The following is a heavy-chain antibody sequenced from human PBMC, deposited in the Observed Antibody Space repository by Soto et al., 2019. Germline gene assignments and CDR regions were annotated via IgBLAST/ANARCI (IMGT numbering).Heavy chain of an antibody. J-gene: IGHJ3*02. Sequence: QVQLVQSGAEMREPGSSVKVSCKASGGTFSSSAINWLRQAPGQGPEWMGGIIPTFGTANYIEKFRGRVTTTADTSTSTAYMEVSSLTSEDTAMYFCASSETAGHRGFDIWGQGTMVTVSS. CDR1: GGTFSSSA. V-gene: IGHV1-69*06. CDR2: IIPTFGTA. CDR3: ASSETAGHRGFDI. D-gene: IGHD6-19*01.